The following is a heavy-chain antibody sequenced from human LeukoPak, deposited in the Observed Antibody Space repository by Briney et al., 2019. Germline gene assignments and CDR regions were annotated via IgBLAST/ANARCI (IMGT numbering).Heavy chain of an antibody. CDR2: IIPIFGAA. Sequence: ASVKVSCKASGGTFSSYAISWVRQAPGQGLEWMGGIIPIFGAANYVQKFQGRVTITADKSTSTAYMELSSLRSEDTAVYYCAGFDYGGGNWFDPWGQGTLVTVSS. J-gene: IGHJ5*02. D-gene: IGHD4-17*01. CDR1: GGTFSSYA. V-gene: IGHV1-69*06. CDR3: AGFDYGGGNWFDP.